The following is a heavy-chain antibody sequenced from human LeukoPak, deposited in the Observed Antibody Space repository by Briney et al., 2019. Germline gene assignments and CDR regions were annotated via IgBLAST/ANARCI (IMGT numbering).Heavy chain of an antibody. J-gene: IGHJ4*02. CDR3: ARGHSGSYWDFDY. V-gene: IGHV4-59*01. D-gene: IGHD1-26*01. CDR1: GGSISSYY. Sequence: SETLSLTCTVSGGSISSYYWSWIRQPPGKGLEWIGYIYYSGSTNYNPSLKSRVTISVDTSKNQFSLKLSSVTAADTAMYYCARGHSGSYWDFDYWGQGTLVTVSS. CDR2: IYYSGST.